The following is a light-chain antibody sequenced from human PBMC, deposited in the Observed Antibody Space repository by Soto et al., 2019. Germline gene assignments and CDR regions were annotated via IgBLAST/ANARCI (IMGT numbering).Light chain of an antibody. CDR1: SSDVGGYNY. V-gene: IGLV2-14*01. CDR2: DVS. J-gene: IGLJ1*01. Sequence: QSVLTQPASVSGSPGQSITISCTGTSSDVGGYNYVSWYQQHPGKAPKLMIYDVSNRPPGVSNRFSGSKSGNTASLTISGLQAEDEADYYCSSYTSSSTFFGTGTKLTVL. CDR3: SSYTSSSTF.